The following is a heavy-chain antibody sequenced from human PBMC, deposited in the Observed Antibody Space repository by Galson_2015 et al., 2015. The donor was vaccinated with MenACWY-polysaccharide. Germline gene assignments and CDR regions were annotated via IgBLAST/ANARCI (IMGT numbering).Heavy chain of an antibody. CDR2: INTNTGNP. Sequence: SVKVSCKASGYTFGSCAMNWVRQAPGQGLEWMGWINTNTGNPTSAPGFTGRFVFSLDTSVSTAYLQISSLRAEDTAVYYCARESEYYDSFDGFDIWGQGTMVTVSS. D-gene: IGHD3-22*01. J-gene: IGHJ3*02. V-gene: IGHV7-4-1*02. CDR1: GYTFGSCA. CDR3: ARESEYYDSFDGFDI.